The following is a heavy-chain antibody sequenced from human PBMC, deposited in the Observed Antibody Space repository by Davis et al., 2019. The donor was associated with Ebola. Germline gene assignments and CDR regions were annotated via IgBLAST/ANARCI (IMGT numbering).Heavy chain of an antibody. V-gene: IGHV4-59*05. D-gene: IGHD2-2*01. Sequence: GSLSLSCTVPVGSISSYYWSWIRQPPGKGLEWIGSIYYSGSTYYNPSLKSRFTISVDTSKNQFSLKLSSVTAADTAVYYCAREGKYRDESRTFDYWGQGTLVTVSS. CDR2: IYYSGST. CDR1: VGSISSYY. CDR3: AREGKYRDESRTFDY. J-gene: IGHJ4*02.